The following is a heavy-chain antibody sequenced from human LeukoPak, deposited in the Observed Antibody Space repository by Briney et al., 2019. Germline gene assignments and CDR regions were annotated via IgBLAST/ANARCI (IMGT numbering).Heavy chain of an antibody. CDR1: AFIFEDYT. J-gene: IGHJ4*02. CDR2: INWHGTA. V-gene: IGHV3-43*01. CDR3: VKDLSYESSGSVLHQ. Sequence: LTGGSLRLSCAASAFIFEDYTMHWVRQAPGKTLECLPLINWHGTAYYTDSVKGRFTISRDNSKNSLFLHMDALRSEDTAFYYCVKDLSYESSGSVLHQWGQGTLVTVSS. D-gene: IGHD3-22*01.